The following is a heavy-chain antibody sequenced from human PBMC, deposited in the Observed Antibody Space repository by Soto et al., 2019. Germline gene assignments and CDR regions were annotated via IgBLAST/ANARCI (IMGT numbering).Heavy chain of an antibody. Sequence: QVQLVESGGGVVQPGTSLRLSCAGSGYTFRSHGIHWVRQAPGKGLEWVALISYNGSKTYYADSVKGLFTFSRDNSKNMVFLQMNNLRAEDTAVYYCANPLLRLFDWLSYFDYWGQGRLVTVSS. CDR3: ANPLLRLFDWLSYFDY. J-gene: IGHJ4*02. CDR2: ISYNGSKT. V-gene: IGHV3-30-3*01. CDR1: GYTFRSHG. D-gene: IGHD3-9*01.